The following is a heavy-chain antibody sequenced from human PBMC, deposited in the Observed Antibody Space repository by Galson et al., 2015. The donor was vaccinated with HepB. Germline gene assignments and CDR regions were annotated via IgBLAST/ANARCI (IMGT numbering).Heavy chain of an antibody. D-gene: IGHD3-10*01. CDR1: GGSISSSSYY. J-gene: IGHJ6*02. CDR2: IYYSGST. CDR3: ARHVSRYYGSGLTYGMDV. Sequence: ETLSLPCTVSGGSISSSSYYWGWIRQPPGKGLEWIGSIYYSGSTYYNPSLKSRVTISVDTSKNQFSLKLSSVTAADTAVYYCARHVSRYYGSGLTYGMDVWGQGTTVTVSS. V-gene: IGHV4-39*01.